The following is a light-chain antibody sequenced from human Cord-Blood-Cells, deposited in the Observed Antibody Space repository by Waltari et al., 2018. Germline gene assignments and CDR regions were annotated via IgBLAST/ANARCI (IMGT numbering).Light chain of an antibody. V-gene: IGLV2-8*01. Sequence: QSALTQPPSASGSPGQAVTMSCTGTSSDVGGYNYVSWYQQHPGKAPKLGIFEVSKRPSGVLGRFSGCKSANTASLTVSGLQAEDEADYYCSSYAGSNNVVFGGGTKLTIL. CDR3: SSYAGSNNVV. CDR2: EVS. J-gene: IGLJ2*01. CDR1: SSDVGGYNY.